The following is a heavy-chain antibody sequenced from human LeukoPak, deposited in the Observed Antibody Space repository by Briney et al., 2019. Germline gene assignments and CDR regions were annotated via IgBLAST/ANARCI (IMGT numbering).Heavy chain of an antibody. Sequence: PGGSLRLSCAASGFTFNTYSMNWVRQAPGKGLEWVSGITATSTSIHYADSVKGRFTIFRDNAKNSLYLQMNSLRAEDTALYYCARASLYDTIGYYMDVWGKGTTVTVSS. D-gene: IGHD3-16*01. V-gene: IGHV3-21*04. J-gene: IGHJ6*03. CDR3: ARASLYDTIGYYMDV. CDR2: ITATSTSI. CDR1: GFTFNTYS.